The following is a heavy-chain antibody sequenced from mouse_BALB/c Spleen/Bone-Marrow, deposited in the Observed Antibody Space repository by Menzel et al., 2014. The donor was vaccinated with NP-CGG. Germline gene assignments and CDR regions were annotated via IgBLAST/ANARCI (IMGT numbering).Heavy chain of an antibody. Sequence: EVKLLESGGGLVHPGGSLKLSCAASGFDFSSYWMSWVRQAPGKGLEWIGEINPDSSTINYTPSLKDKFIISRDNSKNTLYLQIIKIISYDTALYYFSKLNYYCNLFFLGPWTTVTVSS. CDR2: INPDSSTI. D-gene: IGHD1-1*01. V-gene: IGHV4-1*02. J-gene: IGHJ1*01. CDR1: GFDFSSYW. CDR3: SKLNYYCNLFF.